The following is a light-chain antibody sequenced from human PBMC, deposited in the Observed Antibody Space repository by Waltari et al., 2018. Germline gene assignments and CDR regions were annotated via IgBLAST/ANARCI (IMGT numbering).Light chain of an antibody. CDR2: DAS. V-gene: IGKV1-9*01. J-gene: IGKJ3*01. CDR3: QQLNNYPFT. CDR1: QGITTY. Sequence: DMQLTQSPSFLSASVGDRVTITCRASQGITTYLAWSQQKTGKAPKLLIYDASTLQGGVPSRFSGSGSGTEFTLTISSLQPEDFATYYCQQLNNYPFTFGPGTKVHIK.